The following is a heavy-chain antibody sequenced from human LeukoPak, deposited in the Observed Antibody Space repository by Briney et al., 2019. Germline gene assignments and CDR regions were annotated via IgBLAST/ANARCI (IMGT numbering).Heavy chain of an antibody. Sequence: PSETLSLTCTVSGGSVSSDNHYWGWIRQPPGKGLEWIGYISYSGSTNYDSSLKSRVTISVDTSKNQFSLKLSSVTAADTAVYYCARVPRKCDYLWGGYRSHWFDPWGQGTLVTVSS. CDR3: ARVPRKCDYLWGGYRSHWFDP. CDR1: GGSVSSDNHY. J-gene: IGHJ5*02. V-gene: IGHV4-61*01. CDR2: ISYSGST. D-gene: IGHD3-16*02.